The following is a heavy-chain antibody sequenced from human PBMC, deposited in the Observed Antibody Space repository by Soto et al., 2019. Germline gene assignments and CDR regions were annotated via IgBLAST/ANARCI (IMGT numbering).Heavy chain of an antibody. V-gene: IGHV3-33*01. CDR2: IWYDGSNK. CDR3: ARGYCSGGSCYQNDPDAFDI. Sequence: QVQLVESGGGVVQPGRSLRLSCAASGFTFSSYGMHWVRQAPGKGLEWVAVIWYDGSNKYYADSVKGRFTISRDNSKNTLYLQMNSLRAEDTAVYYCARGYCSGGSCYQNDPDAFDIWGQGTMVTVSS. D-gene: IGHD2-15*01. CDR1: GFTFSSYG. J-gene: IGHJ3*02.